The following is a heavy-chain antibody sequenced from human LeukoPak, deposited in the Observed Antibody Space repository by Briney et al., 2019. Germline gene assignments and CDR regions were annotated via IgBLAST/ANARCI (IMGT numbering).Heavy chain of an antibody. CDR3: ARPKRRSSSCWDY. CDR2: IYYSGST. J-gene: IGHJ4*02. CDR1: GGSISSSSYY. V-gene: IGHV4-39*01. D-gene: IGHD6-13*01. Sequence: PSGTLSLTCTVSGGSISSSSYYWGWIRQPPGKGLEWIGSIYYSGSTYYNPSLKSRVTISVDTSKNQFSLKLSSVTAADTAVYYCARPKRRSSSCWDYWGQGTLVTVSS.